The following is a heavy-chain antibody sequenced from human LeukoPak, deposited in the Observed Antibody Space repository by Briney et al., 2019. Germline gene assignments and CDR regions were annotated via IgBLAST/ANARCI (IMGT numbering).Heavy chain of an antibody. D-gene: IGHD3-22*01. CDR1: GFTSSNYW. CDR3: ARNFGGGDSSGPYY. V-gene: IGHV3-7*03. Sequence: GGSLRLSCAASGFTSSNYWMNWVRQAPGKGLEWVANIKQDGSEKYYVDSVKGRFTVSRDNTKNSLYLQVNSLRAEDTALYYCARNFGGGDSSGPYYWGQGTLVTVSS. CDR2: IKQDGSEK. J-gene: IGHJ4*02.